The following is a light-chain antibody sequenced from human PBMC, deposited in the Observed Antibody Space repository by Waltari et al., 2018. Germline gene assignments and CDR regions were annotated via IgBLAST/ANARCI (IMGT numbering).Light chain of an antibody. CDR2: AVS. V-gene: IGLV2-14*03. J-gene: IGLJ3*02. Sequence: QSALTQPASVSGSPGQPITISCTGTSGDIGVFHYVSWYQHHPGKVPKLLIYAVSKRPAGVSTRFSGSKSGNTASLTISGLQAEDEADYYCSSYTNSNAWVFGGGTKLTVL. CDR1: SGDIGVFHY. CDR3: SSYTNSNAWV.